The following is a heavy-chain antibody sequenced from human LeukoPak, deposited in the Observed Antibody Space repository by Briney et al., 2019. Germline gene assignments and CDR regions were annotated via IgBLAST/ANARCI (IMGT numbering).Heavy chain of an antibody. D-gene: IGHD6-13*01. CDR1: GFTFSSYA. V-gene: IGHV3-30-3*01. CDR3: ARGSSWSSWYFDY. J-gene: IGHJ4*02. CDR2: IPYDGSNK. Sequence: GRSLRLSCAASGFTFSSYAMHWVRQAPGKGLEWVAVIPYDGSNKYYADSVKGRFTISRDNSKNTLYLQMNSLRAEDTAVYYCARGSSWSSWYFDYWGQGTLVTVSS.